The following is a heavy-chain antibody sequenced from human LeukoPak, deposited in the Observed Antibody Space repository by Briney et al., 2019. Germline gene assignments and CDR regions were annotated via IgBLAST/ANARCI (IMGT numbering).Heavy chain of an antibody. Sequence: SETLSLTCTVSGGSISSYYWSWIRQPPGKGLEWIGYIYYSGSTNYNPSLKSRVTTSVDTSKNQFSLKLSSVTAADTAVYYCARGRRGPRGRMGDNWFDPWGQGTLVTVSS. CDR3: ARGRRGPRGRMGDNWFDP. J-gene: IGHJ5*02. V-gene: IGHV4-59*12. D-gene: IGHD1-26*01. CDR1: GGSISSYY. CDR2: IYYSGST.